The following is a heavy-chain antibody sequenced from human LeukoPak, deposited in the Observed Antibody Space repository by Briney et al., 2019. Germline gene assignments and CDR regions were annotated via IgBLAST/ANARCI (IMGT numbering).Heavy chain of an antibody. D-gene: IGHD1-26*01. CDR3: ARGGSHFDAFDI. CDR2: LSSGSRT. J-gene: IGHJ3*02. Sequence: GGSLRLSCAASGLTVSTYYMTWVRQAPGKGLEWVAVLSSGSRTYYADSVRGRFTISRDNSKNTLYLQMSGLRPEDTAVYYCARGGSHFDAFDIWGQGTMVTVSS. V-gene: IGHV3-53*01. CDR1: GLTVSTYY.